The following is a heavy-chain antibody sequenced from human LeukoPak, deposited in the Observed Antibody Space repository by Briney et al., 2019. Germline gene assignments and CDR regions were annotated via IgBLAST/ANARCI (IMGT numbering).Heavy chain of an antibody. CDR2: IYTSGST. CDR1: GSSISSGSYY. V-gene: IGHV4-61*02. J-gene: IGHJ4*02. Sequence: PSETLSLTCTVSGSSISSGSYYWSWIRQPAGKGLEWIGRIYTSGSTNYNPSLKSRVTISVDTSKNQFSLKLSSVTAADTAVYYCARGPGRYFVLLYYFDYWGQGTLVTVSS. D-gene: IGHD3-9*01. CDR3: ARGPGRYFVLLYYFDY.